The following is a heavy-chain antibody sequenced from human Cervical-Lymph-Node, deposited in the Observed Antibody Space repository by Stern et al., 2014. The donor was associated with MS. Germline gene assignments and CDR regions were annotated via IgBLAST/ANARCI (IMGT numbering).Heavy chain of an antibody. CDR2: TYHSGAC. Sequence: VQLVESGPGLVKPSGTLSLTCAVSCGSVSSTNWGSWVRQSPGKGLELFGITYHSGACISRTSLGSRVSISLANSKNHLSLHLTSVTAADTAVYYCARERQQYCNSEGCSYWYFDLWGRGTLVTVSS. D-gene: IGHD2/OR15-2a*01. J-gene: IGHJ2*01. V-gene: IGHV4-4*02. CDR3: ARERQQYCNSEGCSYWYFDL. CDR1: CGSVSSTNW.